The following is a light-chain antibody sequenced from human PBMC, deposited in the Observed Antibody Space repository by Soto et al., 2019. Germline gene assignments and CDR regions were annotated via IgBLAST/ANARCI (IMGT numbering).Light chain of an antibody. Sequence: EIVLTQSPGTLSLSPGERATISCRASQSIHRNYFAWYHHKPGQAPRLLIYETSSRATGVPVRFTGSGSVADYTLTITSLEPEDFAVYYCQQYGLSPYSFGQGTKVEIK. CDR1: QSIHRNY. V-gene: IGKV3-20*01. J-gene: IGKJ2*03. CDR3: QQYGLSPYS. CDR2: ETS.